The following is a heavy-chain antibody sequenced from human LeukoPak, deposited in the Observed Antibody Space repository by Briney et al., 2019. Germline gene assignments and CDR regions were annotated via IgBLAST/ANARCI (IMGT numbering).Heavy chain of an antibody. D-gene: IGHD5-18*01. CDR2: ISGSGGST. J-gene: IGHJ4*02. V-gene: IGHV3-23*01. Sequence: GGSLRLSCAASGFTFSSYAMSWGRQAPGKGLEWVSAISGSGGSTYYADSVKGRFTISRDNSKNTLYLQMNSLRAEDTAVYYCAKDPGYSFPPYYFAYWGQGTLVTVSS. CDR1: GFTFSSYA. CDR3: AKDPGYSFPPYYFAY.